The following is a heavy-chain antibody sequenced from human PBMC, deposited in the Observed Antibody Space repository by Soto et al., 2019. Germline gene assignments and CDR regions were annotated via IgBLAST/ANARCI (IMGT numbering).Heavy chain of an antibody. Sequence: GGSLRLSCAASGFTFSRYRMYWVRQAPGKGLVWVSRINGDGRIIIHAYSVKGRFTICRDDANNSLYLQMNSLRAEVTWGYEGARVLGIGPGYWGEGALVTVCS. CDR2: INGDGRII. D-gene: IGHD7-27*01. CDR1: GFTFSRYR. CDR3: ARVLGIGPGY. V-gene: IGHV3-74*01. J-gene: IGHJ4*02.